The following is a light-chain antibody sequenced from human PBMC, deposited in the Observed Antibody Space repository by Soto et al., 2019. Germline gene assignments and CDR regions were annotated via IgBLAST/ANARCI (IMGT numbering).Light chain of an antibody. CDR1: QTVRTY. J-gene: IGKJ5*01. V-gene: IGKV1-39*01. CDR3: QQSYSTPIT. Sequence: DIQMTQSPPSLSASVGDRVIITCRASQTVRTYLNWYQSRPGKAPELLISADSSFQSGVPSRFSGRGSGTNFTLTISGLHPEDFATYFCQQSYSTPITFGQGTRLEIK. CDR2: ADS.